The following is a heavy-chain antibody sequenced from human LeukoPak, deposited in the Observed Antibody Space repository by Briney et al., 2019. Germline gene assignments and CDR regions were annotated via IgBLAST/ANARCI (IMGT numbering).Heavy chain of an antibody. CDR2: INHSGST. V-gene: IGHV4-34*01. CDR3: ASGELGYYFDY. D-gene: IGHD1-26*01. CDR1: GGSFSGYY. Sequence: SETLSLTCAVYGGSFSGYYWSWIRQPPGKGLEWIGEINHSGSTNYNPSLKSRVTISVDTSKNQFSLKLSSVTAADTAVYYCASGELGYYFDYWGQGTLATVSS. J-gene: IGHJ4*02.